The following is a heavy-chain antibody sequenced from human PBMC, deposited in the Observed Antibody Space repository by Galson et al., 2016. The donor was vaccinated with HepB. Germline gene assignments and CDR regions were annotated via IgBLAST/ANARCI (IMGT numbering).Heavy chain of an antibody. V-gene: IGHV3-23*01. D-gene: IGHD3-9*01. J-gene: IGHJ6*02. CDR2: ISRDGGRT. CDR3: VKHPVTTLDILTEYDGDV. Sequence: SLRLSCAASAFGFSSYAMAWVRQAPGKGLEWVSGISRDGGRTYYADSVKGRFTIFRDNSKKTLYLQLKSLRAEDTANYYCVKHPVTTLDILTEYDGDVWGQGTTVYVSS. CDR1: AFGFSSYA.